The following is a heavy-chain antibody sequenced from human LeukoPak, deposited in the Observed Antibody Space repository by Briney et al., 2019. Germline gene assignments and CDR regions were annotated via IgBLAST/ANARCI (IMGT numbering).Heavy chain of an antibody. CDR1: GGTFSSYA. V-gene: IGHV1-69*13. D-gene: IGHD5-12*01. Sequence: SVKVSCKASGGTFSSYAISWVRQAPGQGLEWMGGIIPIFGTANYAQKFQGRVTITADESTSTAYMELSSLRSEDTAVYYCARGPYGGYGDYFDYWGQGTLVTVSS. CDR2: IIPIFGTA. J-gene: IGHJ4*02. CDR3: ARGPYGGYGDYFDY.